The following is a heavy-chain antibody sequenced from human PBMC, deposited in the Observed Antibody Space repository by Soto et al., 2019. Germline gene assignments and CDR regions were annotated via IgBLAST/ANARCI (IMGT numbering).Heavy chain of an antibody. Sequence: PGGSLRLSCAASGFTFSSYSMNWVRQAPGKGLEWVSSISSSSSYIYYADSVKGRFTISRDNAKNSLYLQMNSLRAEDTAVYYCARDDCTNGVCYHSGFDYWGQGTLVTVSS. CDR1: GFTFSSYS. J-gene: IGHJ4*02. CDR2: ISSSSSYI. CDR3: ARDDCTNGVCYHSGFDY. V-gene: IGHV3-21*01. D-gene: IGHD2-8*01.